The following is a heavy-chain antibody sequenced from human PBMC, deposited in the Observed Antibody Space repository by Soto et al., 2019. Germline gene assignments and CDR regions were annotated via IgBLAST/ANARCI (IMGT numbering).Heavy chain of an antibody. V-gene: IGHV4-31*03. CDR1: GGSVLNGGYY. Sequence: PSETLSLTCTVSGGSVLNGGYYWNWIRQRPGEGLQWIGKIFFSGDTHYSPALKSRLFISIDTSKNQFSLKLSSVTAADTAVYYCARGVYPANYYYGTDVWGQGTSVTVSS. J-gene: IGHJ6*02. CDR2: IFFSGDT. CDR3: ARGVYPANYYYGTDV.